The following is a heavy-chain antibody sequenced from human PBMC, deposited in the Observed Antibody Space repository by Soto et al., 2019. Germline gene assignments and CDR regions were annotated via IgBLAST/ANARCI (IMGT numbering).Heavy chain of an antibody. CDR2: IYYSGST. CDR1: CGSIISGGYY. Sequence: SETLSLTCTVSCGSIISGGYYWSWIRQHPGKGLEWIGYIYYSGSTYYNPSLKSRVTISVDTSKNQFSLKLSSVTAADTAVYYCARSDTAMDIFDYWGQGTLVTVSS. D-gene: IGHD5-18*01. V-gene: IGHV4-31*03. J-gene: IGHJ4*02. CDR3: ARSDTAMDIFDY.